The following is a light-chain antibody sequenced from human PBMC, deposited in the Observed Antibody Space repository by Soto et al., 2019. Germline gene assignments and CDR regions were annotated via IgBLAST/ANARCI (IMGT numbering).Light chain of an antibody. CDR1: SSDVGNYNL. Sequence: QSALTQPASVSGSPGQSITISCTGTSSDVGNYNLVSLYQQYPGKAPKVIIYEVFKRPSGVSNRFSGSKSGNTASVTISGLQAEDEADYYCCSYADHSWVFGGGTKLTVL. V-gene: IGLV2-23*02. CDR2: EVF. J-gene: IGLJ3*02. CDR3: CSYADHSWV.